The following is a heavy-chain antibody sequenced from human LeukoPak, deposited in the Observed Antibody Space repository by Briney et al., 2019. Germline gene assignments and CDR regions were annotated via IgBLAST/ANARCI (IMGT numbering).Heavy chain of an antibody. Sequence: GGSRRLSCAASGFTFSNDNMNWVRQAPGKGLEWVSSISSSGSYIYYADSVKGRFTISRDNAKNSLYLQMNSLRADDTAVYYCARDSYYYYDSSGYGAFDIWGQGTLVTVSS. D-gene: IGHD3-22*01. CDR3: ARDSYYYYDSSGYGAFDI. V-gene: IGHV3-21*01. CDR1: GFTFSNDN. J-gene: IGHJ3*02. CDR2: ISSSGSYI.